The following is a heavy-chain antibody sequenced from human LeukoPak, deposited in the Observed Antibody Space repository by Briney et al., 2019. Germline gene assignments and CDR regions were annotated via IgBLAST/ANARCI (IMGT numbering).Heavy chain of an antibody. CDR3: ARYYYDSSGYYYNTYYFDY. D-gene: IGHD3-22*01. CDR1: GGSFSGYY. Sequence: SETLSLTCAVYGGSFSGYYWSWIRQPPGKGLEWIGYIYYSGSTNYNPSLKSRVTISVDTSKNQFSLKLSSVTAADTAVYYCARYYYDSSGYYYNTYYFDYWGQGTLVTVSS. V-gene: IGHV4-59*08. J-gene: IGHJ4*02. CDR2: IYYSGST.